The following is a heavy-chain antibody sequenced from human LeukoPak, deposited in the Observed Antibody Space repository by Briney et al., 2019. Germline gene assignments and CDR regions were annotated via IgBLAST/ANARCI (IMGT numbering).Heavy chain of an antibody. CDR1: GYTFTNYD. V-gene: IGHV1-8*01. J-gene: IGHJ6*03. CDR2: MNPNNGNA. D-gene: IGHD2-8*01. Sequence: GASVKVSCKASGYTFTNYDINWVRQATGQGLEWMGWMNPNNGNAGYAQKFQDKVTMTRDTSISTAYMELTRLRSDDTAVYYCARGGLRVMVYRLYYMDVWGKGTTVTVSS. CDR3: ARGGLRVMVYRLYYMDV.